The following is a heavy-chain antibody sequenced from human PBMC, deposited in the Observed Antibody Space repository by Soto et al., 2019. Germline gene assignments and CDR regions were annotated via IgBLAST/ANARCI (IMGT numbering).Heavy chain of an antibody. D-gene: IGHD2-2*01. CDR3: ARVPRYTSDIVQVPAVMYEDWFVP. CDR2: IHAGNGDT. J-gene: IGHJ5*02. Sequence: QVQLVQAGAEVKKPGASVKLSCKASGYTFRNYAVQWVRQAHGQSLEWVGWIHAGNGDTKYSQKFHDRVTITRDTAASTAYMELSTLRSADTAIYYCARVPRYTSDIVQVPAVMYEDWFVPWGQGTLVTVSS. CDR1: GYTFRNYA. V-gene: IGHV1-3*01.